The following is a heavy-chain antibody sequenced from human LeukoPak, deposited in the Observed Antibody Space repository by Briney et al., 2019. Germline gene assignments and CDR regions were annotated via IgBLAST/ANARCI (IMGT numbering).Heavy chain of an antibody. CDR3: AYSGSYSYYFDY. J-gene: IGHJ4*02. V-gene: IGHV3-66*01. Sequence: GGSLRLSCAASGFTVSSNYMSWVRQAPGKGLGWVSVIYSGGSTYYADSVKGRFTISRDNSKNTLYLQMNSLRAEDTAVYYCAYSGSYSYYFDYWGQGTLVTVSS. CDR2: IYSGGST. D-gene: IGHD1-26*01. CDR1: GFTVSSNY.